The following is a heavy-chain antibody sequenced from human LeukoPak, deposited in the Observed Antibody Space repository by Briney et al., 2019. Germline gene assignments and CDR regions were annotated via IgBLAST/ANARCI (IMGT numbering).Heavy chain of an antibody. D-gene: IGHD4-11*01. CDR1: GFTLSSYS. CDR3: ARGDRTVSLPPPFDY. Sequence: GGALRLSCSTSGFTLSSYSMNLVRRAPGKGLEWVGVISYDGSNKYYADSVKGRFTISRDNSKNTLYLQMNSLRAEDTAVYYCARGDRTVSLPPPFDYWGQGTLVTVSS. J-gene: IGHJ4*02. CDR2: ISYDGSNK. V-gene: IGHV3-30-3*01.